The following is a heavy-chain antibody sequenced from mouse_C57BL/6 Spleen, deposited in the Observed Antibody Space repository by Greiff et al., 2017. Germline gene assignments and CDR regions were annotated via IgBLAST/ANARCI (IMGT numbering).Heavy chain of an antibody. Sequence: VQLQQSGAELMKPGASVKLSCKATGYTFTGYWIEWVKQRPGHGLEWIGEILPGSGSTNYNVKFKGKATFTADTSSNTAYMQLSSLTTEDSAIYYCARSGSSFYWYFDVWGTGTTVTVSS. V-gene: IGHV1-9*01. J-gene: IGHJ1*03. D-gene: IGHD1-1*01. CDR2: ILPGSGST. CDR1: GYTFTGYW. CDR3: ARSGSSFYWYFDV.